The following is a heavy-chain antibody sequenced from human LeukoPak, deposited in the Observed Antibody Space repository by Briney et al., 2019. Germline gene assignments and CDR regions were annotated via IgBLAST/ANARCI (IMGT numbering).Heavy chain of an antibody. CDR1: GGSISSYY. V-gene: IGHV4-59*12. Sequence: SETLSLTCTVSGGSISSYYWSWIRQPPGKGLEWIGYIYYSGSTNYNPSLKSRVTISVDRSKNQFSLKLSSVTAADTAVYYCARVGGKYYDFGGFAYWGQGTLVTVSS. J-gene: IGHJ4*02. CDR3: ARVGGKYYDFGGFAY. CDR2: IYYSGST. D-gene: IGHD3-3*01.